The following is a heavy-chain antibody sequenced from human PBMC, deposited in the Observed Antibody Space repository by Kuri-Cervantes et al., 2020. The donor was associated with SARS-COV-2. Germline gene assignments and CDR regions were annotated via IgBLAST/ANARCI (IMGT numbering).Heavy chain of an antibody. J-gene: IGHJ4*02. D-gene: IGHD3-10*01. CDR2: INPNSGGT. CDR1: GYTFTGYY. V-gene: IGHV1-2*04. Sequence: ASVKVSCKASGYTFTGYYMHWVRQAPGQGLEWMGWINPNSGGTNYAQKFQGWVTMTRDTSISTVYMELSRLRSDDTAVYYCARGEGSRGLRGVLGGGGGGLLDFWGQGTLVTVSS. CDR3: ARGEGSRGLRGVLGGGGGGLLDF.